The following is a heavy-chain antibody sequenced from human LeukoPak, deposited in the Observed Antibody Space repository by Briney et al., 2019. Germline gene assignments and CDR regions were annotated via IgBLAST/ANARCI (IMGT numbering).Heavy chain of an antibody. CDR1: GGSIRSRNYC. D-gene: IGHD6-6*01. J-gene: IGHJ4*02. Sequence: SETLSLTCTVSGGSIRSRNYCWGWIRQPPGKGLEWIGEINHSGSTNYNPSLKSRVTISLDTSKNQLSLKLSSVTAADTAVYYCARGRSLGKAARPGRVYFDYWGQGTLVTVSS. CDR3: ARGRSLGKAARPGRVYFDY. CDR2: INHSGST. V-gene: IGHV4-39*07.